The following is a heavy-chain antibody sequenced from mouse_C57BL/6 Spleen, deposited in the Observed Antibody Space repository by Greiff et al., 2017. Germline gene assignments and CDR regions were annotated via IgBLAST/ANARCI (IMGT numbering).Heavy chain of an antibody. D-gene: IGHD1-1*01. Sequence: EVKLQESGEGLVKPGGSLKLSCAASGFTFSSYAMSWVRQTPEKRLEWVAYISSGGDYIYYADTVKGRFTISRDNARNTLYLQMSSLKSEDTAMYYCTRAYGSSYPDWYFDVWGTGTTVTVSS. J-gene: IGHJ1*03. CDR2: ISSGGDYI. CDR3: TRAYGSSYPDWYFDV. CDR1: GFTFSSYA. V-gene: IGHV5-9-1*02.